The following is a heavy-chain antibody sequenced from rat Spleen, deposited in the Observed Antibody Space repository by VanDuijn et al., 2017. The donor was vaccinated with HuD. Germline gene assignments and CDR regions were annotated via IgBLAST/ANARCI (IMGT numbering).Heavy chain of an antibody. D-gene: IGHD4-3*01. J-gene: IGHJ4*01. Sequence: EVQLVESGGGLVQPGRSLKLSCVASGFTFSDYNMAWVRQAPKKGLEWVATIIYDGTRAFYRDSVRARFTISRDNAKSILYLQMDSLQSEDTATYYCARHGRGERTYYYVLDAWGQGASVTVSS. CDR3: ARHGRGERTYYYVLDA. CDR1: GFTFSDYN. CDR2: IIYDGTRA. V-gene: IGHV5S10*01.